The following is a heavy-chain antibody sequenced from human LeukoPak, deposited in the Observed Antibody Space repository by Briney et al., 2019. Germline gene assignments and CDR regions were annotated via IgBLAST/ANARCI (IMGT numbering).Heavy chain of an antibody. CDR1: GYTFTGYY. Sequence: ASVKVSCKASGYTFTGYYMHWVRQAPGQGLEWMGLINPSGGSTRYAQKFQGRVTMTRDMSTSTVYMELSSLRSDDTAVYYCARIYGSGTGDFDYWGQGTLVTVSS. D-gene: IGHD3-10*01. J-gene: IGHJ4*02. CDR2: INPSGGST. V-gene: IGHV1-46*01. CDR3: ARIYGSGTGDFDY.